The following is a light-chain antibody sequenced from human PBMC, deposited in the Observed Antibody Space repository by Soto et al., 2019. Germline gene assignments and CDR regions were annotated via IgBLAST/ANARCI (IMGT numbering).Light chain of an antibody. J-gene: IGKJ2*01. CDR1: QSVLYSSNNKNY. V-gene: IGKV4-1*01. CDR3: QQYYTAPYT. CDR2: WAA. Sequence: DIVMTQSPDSLAVSLGEGATINCKSSQSVLYSSNNKNYLAWHQQKPGQSPKLLIYWAAAQESGVPDRFSGSGSGTDFTLTISSLQAEDVAVYYCQQYYTAPYTFGQGTKLEIK.